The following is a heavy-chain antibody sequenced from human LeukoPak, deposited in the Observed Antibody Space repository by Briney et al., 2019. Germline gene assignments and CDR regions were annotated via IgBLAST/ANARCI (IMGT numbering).Heavy chain of an antibody. CDR2: IYYSGST. J-gene: IGHJ3*02. CDR3: ARDDNSAFDI. Sequence: SETLSPTCTVSGGSISSYYWSWIRQPPGKGLEWIGYIYYSGSTNYNPSLKSRVTISVDTSKNQFSLKLSSVTAADTAVYYCARDDNSAFDIWGQGTMVTVSS. D-gene: IGHD1-1*01. CDR1: GGSISSYY. V-gene: IGHV4-59*01.